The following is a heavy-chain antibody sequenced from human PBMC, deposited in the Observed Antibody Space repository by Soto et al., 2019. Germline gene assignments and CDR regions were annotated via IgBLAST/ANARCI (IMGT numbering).Heavy chain of an antibody. CDR1: GGSISSYY. D-gene: IGHD4-17*01. CDR3: ARRYGASFDY. Sequence: QVQLQESGPGLVKPSETLSLTCTVSGGSISSYYWSWIRQPPGKGLEWIGYIYYSGSTNYNPSLKSRVTISVDTSKNQFSLXXXSVTAADTAVYYCARRYGASFDYWGQGTLVTVSS. CDR2: IYYSGST. V-gene: IGHV4-59*01. J-gene: IGHJ4*02.